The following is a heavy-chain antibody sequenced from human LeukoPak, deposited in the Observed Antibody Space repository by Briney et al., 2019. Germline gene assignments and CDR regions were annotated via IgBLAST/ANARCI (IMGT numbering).Heavy chain of an antibody. J-gene: IGHJ6*04. D-gene: IGHD5-12*01. CDR1: GFTFSTYG. CDR2: ISNDGSNK. V-gene: IGHV3-30*18. Sequence: GRSLRHSCAASGFTFSTYGMHWVRQAPGKGLEWVAVISNDGSNKYYADSVKGRFTISRDKSKNTLYLQMNSLRAEDTAVYYCAKERRGYSGYERSYYYYYGMDVWGKGTTVTVSS. CDR3: AKERRGYSGYERSYYYYYGMDV.